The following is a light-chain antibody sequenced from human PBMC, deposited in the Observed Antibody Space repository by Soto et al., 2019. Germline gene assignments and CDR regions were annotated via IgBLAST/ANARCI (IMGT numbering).Light chain of an antibody. J-gene: IGKJ1*01. CDR1: QGVDSN. CDR2: GVS. V-gene: IGKV3-15*01. Sequence: EIVMTQSPASLSVSPGESATLSCRASQGVDSNLVWYQQKPGQAPRLLIYGVSTRATGVPARFSGSGVGSGTEFTLTISSLQSEDFAVYYCQQYNNWWTFGQGTKVEIK. CDR3: QQYNNWWT.